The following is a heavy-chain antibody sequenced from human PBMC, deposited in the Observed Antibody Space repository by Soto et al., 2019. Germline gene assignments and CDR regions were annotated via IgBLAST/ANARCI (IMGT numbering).Heavy chain of an antibody. CDR2: ISSSSIAI. CDR3: ARLRGSSNWETPS. V-gene: IGHV3-48*01. D-gene: IGHD6-13*01. CDR1: GFTFSSSS. Sequence: EVQLVESGGGLVQPGGSLRLSCAASGFTFSSSSMNWVRQAPGKGLEWVSYISSSSIAIYYADSVKGRFTISRDNAKNSLYLQMNSLRAEETAVYYCARLRGSSNWETPSWGQGTLVTVSS. J-gene: IGHJ4*02.